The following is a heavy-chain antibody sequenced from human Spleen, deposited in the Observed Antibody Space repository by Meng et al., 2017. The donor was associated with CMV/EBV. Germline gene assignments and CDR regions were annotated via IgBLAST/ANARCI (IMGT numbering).Heavy chain of an antibody. J-gene: IGHJ6*02. CDR3: AREAAMVRGVSHYYYYGMDV. CDR2: ISSSSSYI. V-gene: IGHV3-21*01. D-gene: IGHD3-10*01. CDR1: GFTFSNYW. Sequence: GESLKISCAASGFTFSNYWMNWVRQAPGKGLEWVSSISSSSSYIYYADSVKGRFTISRDNAKNSLYLQMNSLRAEDTAVYYCAREAAMVRGVSHYYYYGMDVWGQGTTVTVSS.